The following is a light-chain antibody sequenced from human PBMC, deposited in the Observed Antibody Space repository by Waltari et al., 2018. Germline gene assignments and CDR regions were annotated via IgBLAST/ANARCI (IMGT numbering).Light chain of an antibody. Sequence: QSVLTPPPSVSAAPGQTVTIPCSGSSSHIGSTYVSRYQHLKRPAPKVLISNNNGRPSGIPDRFSCSTSGTSATLVITGLQTGDEADYYCATWDTSLGDLWVFGGGTRLTVL. CDR3: ATWDTSLGDLWV. CDR1: SSHIGSTY. V-gene: IGLV1-51*01. CDR2: NNN. J-gene: IGLJ3*02.